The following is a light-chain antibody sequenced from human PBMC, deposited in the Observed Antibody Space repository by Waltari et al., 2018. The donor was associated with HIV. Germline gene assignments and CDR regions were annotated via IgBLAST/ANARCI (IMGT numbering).Light chain of an antibody. CDR1: QSVSSSS. J-gene: IGKJ4*01. CDR2: GTS. V-gene: IGKV3-20*01. CDR3: QQYGSSPQT. Sequence: EIVLTQSPGTLSLSPGERATLSCRASQSVSSSSLAWYQQKPGQAPRLLLYGTSNRATGIPDRFSGGGSGTDFTLTISRLEPEDSALYYCQQYGSSPQTFGGGTKVEIK.